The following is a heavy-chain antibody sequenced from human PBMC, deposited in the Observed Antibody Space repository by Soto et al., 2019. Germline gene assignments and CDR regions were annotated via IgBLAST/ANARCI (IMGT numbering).Heavy chain of an antibody. J-gene: IGHJ6*03. V-gene: IGHV3-23*01. Sequence: EVQLLESGGGLVQPGGSLRLSCAASGFTFSSYAMSWVRQAPGKGLEWVSAISGSGGSTYYADSVKGRFTISRDNAKNTLCLQMNSLRAEDTAVYYCAKDRAGRSPNHIVVVPAARYYYYYYMDVWGKGTTVTVSS. CDR1: GFTFSSYA. CDR3: AKDRAGRSPNHIVVVPAARYYYYYYMDV. CDR2: ISGSGGST. D-gene: IGHD2-2*01.